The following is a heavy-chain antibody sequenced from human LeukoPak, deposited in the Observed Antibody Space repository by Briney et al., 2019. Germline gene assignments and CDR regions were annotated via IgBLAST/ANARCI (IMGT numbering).Heavy chain of an antibody. CDR1: GGSISSSSYY. J-gene: IGHJ4*02. CDR2: IYYSGST. V-gene: IGHV4-39*07. CDR3: ARDRAMIVVEEVYYFDY. Sequence: PSETLSLTCTVSGGSISSSSYYWGWIRQPPGMGLEWIGSIYYSGSTYYNPSLKSRVTISVDTSKNQFSLKLSSVTAADTAVYYCARDRAMIVVEEVYYFDYWGQGTLVTVSS. D-gene: IGHD3-22*01.